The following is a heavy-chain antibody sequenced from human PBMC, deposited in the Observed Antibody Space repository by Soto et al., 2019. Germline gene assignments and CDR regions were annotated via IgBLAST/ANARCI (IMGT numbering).Heavy chain of an antibody. CDR3: AKGDTTMITDYYAMDV. Sequence: PGGSLRLSCAVSGFTFTSYAMTWVRQAPGKGLEWVSAISGSGGSEFYADCVKGRFTISRDNSKNTLYLQMKSLRAEDTALYYCAKGDTTMITDYYAMDVWGQGTTVTVSS. CDR1: GFTFTSYA. V-gene: IGHV3-23*01. CDR2: ISGSGGSE. J-gene: IGHJ6*02. D-gene: IGHD5-18*01.